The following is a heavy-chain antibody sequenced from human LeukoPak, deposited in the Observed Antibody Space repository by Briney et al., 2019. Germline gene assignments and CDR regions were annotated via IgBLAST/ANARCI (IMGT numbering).Heavy chain of an antibody. Sequence: ASVKVSCKASGYTFTGYYMHWVRQAPGQELEWMGWINPNSGGTNYAQKFQGRVTMTRDTSISTAYMELSRLRSDDTAVYYCAKGGYYYDSSGYPFDYWGQGTLVTVSS. V-gene: IGHV1-2*02. CDR2: INPNSGGT. CDR3: AKGGYYYDSSGYPFDY. J-gene: IGHJ4*02. D-gene: IGHD3-22*01. CDR1: GYTFTGYY.